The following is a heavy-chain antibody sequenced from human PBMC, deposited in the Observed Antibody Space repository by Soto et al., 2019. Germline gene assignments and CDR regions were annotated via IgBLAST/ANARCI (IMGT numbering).Heavy chain of an antibody. J-gene: IGHJ6*02. D-gene: IGHD6-13*01. CDR1: GFTLTNYA. Sequence: EVQLLESGGGLVQPGGSLRLSCEASGFTLTNYAMSWVRQAPGRGLEWVSSMIGSGTRTYYADSVKGRFTISRDISKNTISLQINALRAEDTAFYYCAKELMVAAGRWLTGDQSYNALAVWGQGTTVTVSS. CDR3: AKELMVAAGRWLTGDQSYNALAV. V-gene: IGHV3-23*01. CDR2: MIGSGTRT.